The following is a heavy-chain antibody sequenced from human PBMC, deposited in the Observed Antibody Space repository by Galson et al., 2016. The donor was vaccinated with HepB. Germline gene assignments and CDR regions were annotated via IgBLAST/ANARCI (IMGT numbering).Heavy chain of an antibody. V-gene: IGHV1-69*13. CDR3: ARDGNSYDSLGYYYGMDV. Sequence: SVKVSCKASGGTFSSYAVSWVRQAPGQGLEWMGGIIPIFGTTNYVQKFQGRFTITADGSTSTAYMDLSSLRSDDTAVYYCARDGNSYDSLGYYYGMDVWGQGTTVTVSS. J-gene: IGHJ6*02. CDR1: GGTFSSYA. CDR2: IIPIFGTT. D-gene: IGHD5-18*01.